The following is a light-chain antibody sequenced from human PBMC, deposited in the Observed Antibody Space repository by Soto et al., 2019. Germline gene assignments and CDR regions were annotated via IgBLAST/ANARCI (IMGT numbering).Light chain of an antibody. CDR1: QSISSY. J-gene: IGKJ1*01. Sequence: DIQMTQSPSSLSASVGDRVTITCRASQSISSYLNWYQQKPGKAPTLLIYAASSLQSGVPSRFSGSGSGTDFTLTISSLQPEDFATYYCQQSYSTPPSTFGQGTKVEIK. V-gene: IGKV1-39*01. CDR3: QQSYSTPPST. CDR2: AAS.